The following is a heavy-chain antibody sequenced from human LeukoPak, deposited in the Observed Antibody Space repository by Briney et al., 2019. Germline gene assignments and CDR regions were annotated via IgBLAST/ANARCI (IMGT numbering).Heavy chain of an antibody. CDR2: ISAYNGNT. Sequence: ASVKVSCKASGYTFTSYGISWVRQAPGQGLEWMGWISAYNGNTNNAQKFQGRVTMTTDTSTRTSYMELRSLRSDDTAVYYCARGLQENLAWMQAFSAFDIWGQGTMVTISS. CDR1: GYTFTSYG. J-gene: IGHJ3*02. V-gene: IGHV1-18*01. CDR3: ARGLQENLAWMQAFSAFDI. D-gene: IGHD5-18*01.